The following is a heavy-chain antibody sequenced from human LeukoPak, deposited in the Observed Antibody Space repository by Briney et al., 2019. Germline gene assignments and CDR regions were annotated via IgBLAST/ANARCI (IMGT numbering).Heavy chain of an antibody. Sequence: GVSVKVSCKASGYTFTGYYMHWVRQAPGQGLEWMGRINPNSGGTNYAQKFQGRVTMTRDTSISTAYMELSRLRSDDTAVYYCAREYKYYDSSGYYADQNWFDPWGQGTLVTVSS. V-gene: IGHV1-2*06. D-gene: IGHD3-22*01. CDR1: GYTFTGYY. CDR2: INPNSGGT. J-gene: IGHJ5*02. CDR3: AREYKYYDSSGYYADQNWFDP.